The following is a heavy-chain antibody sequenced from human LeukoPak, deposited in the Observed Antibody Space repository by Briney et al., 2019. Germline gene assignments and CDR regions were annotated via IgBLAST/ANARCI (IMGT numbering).Heavy chain of an antibody. D-gene: IGHD3-22*01. V-gene: IGHV3-48*04. CDR2: ISGTGGTI. CDR1: GFTFRNYG. J-gene: IGHJ4*02. CDR3: VRDGDTSGYTN. Sequence: QAGGSLRLSCAASGFTFRNYGMDWVRQAPGKGLEWISYISGTGGTINYAESVKGRFTISRDNADDSLYLQMNSLRAEDTAVYSCVRDGDTSGYTNWGQGTLVTVSS.